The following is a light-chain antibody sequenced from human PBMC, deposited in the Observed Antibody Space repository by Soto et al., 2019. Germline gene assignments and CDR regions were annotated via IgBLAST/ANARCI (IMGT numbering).Light chain of an antibody. CDR1: QSIDTH. J-gene: IGKJ1*01. CDR2: EES. CDR3: QQRSNWQT. V-gene: IGKV1-39*01. Sequence: NMTCRASQSIDTHLNWYQQHPGKAPNALIYEESNLQSGVPSRFIGSGSGTEFTLTISSIEPEDFAVDDCQQRSNWQTFCQCTKVEIK.